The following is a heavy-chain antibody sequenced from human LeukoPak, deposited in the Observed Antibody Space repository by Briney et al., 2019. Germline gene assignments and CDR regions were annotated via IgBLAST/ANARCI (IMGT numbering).Heavy chain of an antibody. J-gene: IGHJ4*02. V-gene: IGHV3-23*01. CDR2: ISGGGGST. Sequence: GGSLRLSCAASGFTFSSYAMSWVRQAPGKGLEWVSTISGGGGSTSYADSVRGRFTISRDNSKNTLYLQMNSLRAEDTAIYYCAKGDSSSWGVFDYWGQGTLVTVSS. CDR1: GFTFSSYA. D-gene: IGHD6-13*01. CDR3: AKGDSSSWGVFDY.